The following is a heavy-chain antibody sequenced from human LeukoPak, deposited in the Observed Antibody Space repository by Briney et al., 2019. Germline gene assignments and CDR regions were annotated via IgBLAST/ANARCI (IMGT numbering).Heavy chain of an antibody. CDR1: GFTFSDSA. D-gene: IGHD6-19*01. V-gene: IGHV3-23*01. CDR3: ARPETQYSSGLDGFDI. J-gene: IGHJ3*02. CDR2: ISSSGGNT. Sequence: PGGSLRLSCAASGFTFSDSAMTWVRQVPGKGLEWVSLISSSGGNTYSADSVKGRFTISRDNSKNTLSLQMNSLRTEDTAVYYCARPETQYSSGLDGFDIWGQGTMVTVSS.